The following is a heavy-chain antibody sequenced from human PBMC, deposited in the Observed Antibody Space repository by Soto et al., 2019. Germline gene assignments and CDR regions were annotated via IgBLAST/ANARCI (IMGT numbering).Heavy chain of an antibody. CDR3: ARDAGDGYNLYAFDI. V-gene: IGHV1-69*13. Sequence: AASVKVSCKASGGTFSSYAISWVRQAPGQGLEWMGGIIPIFGTANYAQKFQGRVTITADESTSTAYMELSSLRSEDTAVYYCARDAGDGYNLYAFDIWGQGTMVTVSS. J-gene: IGHJ3*02. D-gene: IGHD5-12*01. CDR2: IIPIFGTA. CDR1: GGTFSSYA.